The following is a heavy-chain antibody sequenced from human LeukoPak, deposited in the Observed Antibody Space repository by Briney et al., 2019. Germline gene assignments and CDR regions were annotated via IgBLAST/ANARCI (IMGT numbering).Heavy chain of an antibody. CDR2: ISGSGGFT. Sequence: GGSLRLSCAASGFTFSNYAMSWVRQAPGKGLEWVSAISGSGGFTDYADSVKGRFTISRDNAKNSLYLQMNSLRAEDTAVYYCARDGIYMDVWGKGTTVTVSS. D-gene: IGHD1-26*01. CDR3: ARDGIYMDV. V-gene: IGHV3-23*01. J-gene: IGHJ6*03. CDR1: GFTFSNYA.